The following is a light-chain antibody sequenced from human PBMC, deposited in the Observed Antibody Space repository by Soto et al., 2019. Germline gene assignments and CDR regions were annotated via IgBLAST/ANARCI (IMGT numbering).Light chain of an antibody. CDR3: QQYNSYPLT. V-gene: IGKV1-5*03. Sequence: DIQMSQSPSTLSASVGDRVTITCRATQSISSWLAWYQQKPGKAPKLLIYQASNLQNGVPSRFSGSGSGTQFTLTISSLQPDDFATYYCQQYNSYPLTFGPGTKVDI. J-gene: IGKJ3*01. CDR2: QAS. CDR1: QSISSW.